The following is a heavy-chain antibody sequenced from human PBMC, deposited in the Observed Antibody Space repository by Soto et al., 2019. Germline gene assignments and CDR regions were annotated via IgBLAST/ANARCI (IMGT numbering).Heavy chain of an antibody. D-gene: IGHD3-22*01. J-gene: IGHJ6*02. CDR1: GFSVSSGNYY. V-gene: IGHV4-61*01. Sequence: SETLSLTCTVSGFSVSSGNYYWNWIRQPPGKGLEWIGYIYYSGSTKYNPSLKSRVTISVDTSKNQFSLNLRSMTAADTAVYYCARSYDSSGYYYYAMDVWGQGTTVTVSS. CDR3: ARSYDSSGYYYYAMDV. CDR2: IYYSGST.